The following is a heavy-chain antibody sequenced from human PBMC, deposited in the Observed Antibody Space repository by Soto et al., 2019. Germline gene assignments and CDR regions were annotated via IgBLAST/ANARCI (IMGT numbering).Heavy chain of an antibody. Sequence: EVQLLESGGGLVQPGGSLRLSCAASGFTFGSHAMIWVRQAPGKGLEWVSAISGSGGSAYYADSVKGRFTISRDNSINQLYLQMNSLRAEDTALYYCAKEPYSDFWSAYYYFDYWGQGTLVTVSS. CDR1: GFTFGSHA. J-gene: IGHJ4*02. CDR2: ISGSGGSA. D-gene: IGHD3-3*01. V-gene: IGHV3-23*01. CDR3: AKEPYSDFWSAYYYFDY.